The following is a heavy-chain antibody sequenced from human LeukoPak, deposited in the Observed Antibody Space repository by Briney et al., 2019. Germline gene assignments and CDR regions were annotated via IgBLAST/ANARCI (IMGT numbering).Heavy chain of an antibody. J-gene: IGHJ4*02. CDR2: IKQDGSEK. Sequence: PGGSLRLSCAASGFTFSSYWMSRVRQAPGKGLEWVANIKQDGSEKYYVDSVKGRFTISRDNAKNSLYLQMNSLRAEDTAVYYCARDAPYYDFWSGYPYFDYWGQGTLVTVSS. V-gene: IGHV3-7*01. CDR3: ARDAPYYDFWSGYPYFDY. CDR1: GFTFSSYW. D-gene: IGHD3-3*01.